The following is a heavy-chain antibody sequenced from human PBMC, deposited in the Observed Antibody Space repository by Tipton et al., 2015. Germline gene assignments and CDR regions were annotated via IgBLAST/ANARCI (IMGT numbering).Heavy chain of an antibody. J-gene: IGHJ4*02. CDR1: GYTFTSYD. Sequence: QVQLVQSGAEVKKPGASARVSCKASGYTFTSYDINWVRQATGQGLEWMGWMNPNSGNTGYAQKFQDRVTMTRSTSISTAYMELSSLRSEDTAVYYCVRSPREEGFDYWGQGALVTVSS. CDR2: MNPNSGNT. CDR3: VRSPREEGFDY. V-gene: IGHV1-8*01.